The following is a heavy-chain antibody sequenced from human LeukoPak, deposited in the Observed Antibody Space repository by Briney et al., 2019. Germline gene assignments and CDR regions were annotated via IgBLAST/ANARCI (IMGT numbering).Heavy chain of an antibody. CDR2: INQDGSEK. Sequence: PGGSLRLSCAASGFTFNNYWMTWVRQAPGEGLEWVANINQDGSEKYYVDSVKGRFSISRDNAKKSLYLQMNSLRAEDTAEYYCARSFPLLDYWGQGTLVTVSS. CDR3: ARSFPLLDY. V-gene: IGHV3-7*04. CDR1: GFTFNNYW. J-gene: IGHJ4*02.